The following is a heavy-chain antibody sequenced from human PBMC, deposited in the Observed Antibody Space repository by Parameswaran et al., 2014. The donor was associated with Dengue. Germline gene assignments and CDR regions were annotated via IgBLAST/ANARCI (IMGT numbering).Heavy chain of an antibody. CDR1: GYSFISYW. CDR3: ASPARVGEGAFDI. Sequence: PGASVKVSCKGSGYSFISYWIGWVRQMPGKGLEWMGIIYPGDSDTRYSPSFQGQVTISADKSISTAYPQWRSLKASDTAMYYCASPARVGEGAFDIWGQGTMVTVSS. J-gene: IGHJ3*02. V-gene: IGHV5-51*01. CDR2: IYPGDSDT. D-gene: IGHD3-10*01.